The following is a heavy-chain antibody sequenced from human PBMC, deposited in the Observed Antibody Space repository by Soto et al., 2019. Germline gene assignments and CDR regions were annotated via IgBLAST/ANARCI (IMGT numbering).Heavy chain of an antibody. J-gene: IGHJ6*02. CDR2: IWYDGSNK. Sequence: GGSLRLSCAASGFTFSSYGMHWVRQAPGKGLEWVAVIWYDGSNKYYADSVKGRFTISRDNSKNTLYLQMNSLRAEDTAVYYCAREELKTDFWSGYYSRYYYYGMDVWGQGTTVTVSS. V-gene: IGHV3-33*01. CDR1: GFTFSSYG. D-gene: IGHD3-3*01. CDR3: AREELKTDFWSGYYSRYYYYGMDV.